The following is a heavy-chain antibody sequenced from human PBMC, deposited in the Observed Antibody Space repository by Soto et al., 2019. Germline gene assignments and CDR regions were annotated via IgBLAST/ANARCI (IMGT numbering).Heavy chain of an antibody. CDR3: ARGPITQTSFIDH. Sequence: GGSQRVASEASEFSYSGYPRNWIGRAPGKGLEWVTVSSYDGGNQYYADSVKGRFTISRDNSKDTLYLQMHSLRSDDTAVYFCARGPITQTSFIDHWGQGTLVTVSS. J-gene: IGHJ4*02. CDR1: EFSYSGYP. CDR2: SSYDGGNQ. D-gene: IGHD1-20*01. V-gene: IGHV3-30-3*01.